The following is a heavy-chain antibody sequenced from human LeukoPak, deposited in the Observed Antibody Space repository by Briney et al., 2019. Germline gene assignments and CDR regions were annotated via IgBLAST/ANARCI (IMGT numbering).Heavy chain of an antibody. V-gene: IGHV4-30-4*08. CDR1: GGSISSGDYY. CDR3: AADSYGFPPDY. Sequence: PSETLSLTCTVSGGSISSGDYYWSWIRQPPGKGLEWIGYIYYSGSTYYNPSLKSRVTISVDASKNQFSLKLSPVTAADTAVYYCAADSYGFPPDYWGQGTLVTVSS. D-gene: IGHD5-18*01. CDR2: IYYSGST. J-gene: IGHJ4*02.